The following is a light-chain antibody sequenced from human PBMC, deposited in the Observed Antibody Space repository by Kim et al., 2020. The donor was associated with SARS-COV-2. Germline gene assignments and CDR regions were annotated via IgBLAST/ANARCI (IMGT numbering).Light chain of an antibody. Sequence: QSALTQPASVSGSPGQSITISCTGTSSDVGGYNYVSWYQQHPGKAPKLMIYDASNRPSGVSNRFSGSKFGNTASLTISGIQAEDEADYYCSSYTSSSTVFGGGTQLTV. CDR1: SSDVGGYNY. J-gene: IGLJ3*02. CDR2: DAS. CDR3: SSYTSSSTV. V-gene: IGLV2-14*01.